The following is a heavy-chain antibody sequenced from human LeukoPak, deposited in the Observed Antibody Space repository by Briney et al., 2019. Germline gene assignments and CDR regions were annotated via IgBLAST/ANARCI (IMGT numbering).Heavy chain of an antibody. J-gene: IGHJ4*02. CDR1: GFTFSSYG. D-gene: IGHD3/OR15-3a*01. Sequence: GGSLRLSCAASGFTFSSYGMNWVRQAPGKGLEWVSGIGVGGTTYYADSVKGRFTISRDTSKNTLYLQMNSLRAEDTAVYFCAKRGVVIRVILVGFHKEAYYFESWGQGTLATVSS. CDR2: IGVGGTT. CDR3: AKRGVVIRVILVGFHKEAYYFES. V-gene: IGHV3-23*01.